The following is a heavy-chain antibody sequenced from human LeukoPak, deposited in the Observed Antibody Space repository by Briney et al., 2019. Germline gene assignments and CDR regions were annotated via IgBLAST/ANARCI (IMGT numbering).Heavy chain of an antibody. J-gene: IGHJ4*02. CDR3: TRDRYYYDSSGYSADY. CDR2: IRSKAYGGTT. V-gene: IGHV3-49*03. Sequence: GGSLRLSCTASGFTFGDYAMSWFRQAPGKGLEWVGFIRSKAYGGTTEYAASVKGRLTISRDDSKSIAYLQMNSLKTEDTAVYYCTRDRYYYDSSGYSADYWGQGTLVTVSS. D-gene: IGHD3-22*01. CDR1: GFTFGDYA.